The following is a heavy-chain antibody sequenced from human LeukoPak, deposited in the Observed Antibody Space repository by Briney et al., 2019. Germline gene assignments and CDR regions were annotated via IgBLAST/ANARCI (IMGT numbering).Heavy chain of an antibody. V-gene: IGHV4-39*07. Sequence: SETLSLTCTVSGGSTSSTSYYWGWIRQPPGKGLEWIGSIYYSGSTYYNPSLKSRVTMSVDTSKNQFSLKLSSVTAVDTAVYYCARTHRSGFSFDYWGQGILVTVSS. D-gene: IGHD6-19*01. J-gene: IGHJ4*02. CDR3: ARTHRSGFSFDY. CDR1: GGSTSSTSYY. CDR2: IYYSGST.